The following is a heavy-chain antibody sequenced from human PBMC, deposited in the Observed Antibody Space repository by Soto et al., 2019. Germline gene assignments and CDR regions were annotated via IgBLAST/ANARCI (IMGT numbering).Heavy chain of an antibody. D-gene: IGHD3-10*01. CDR1: GFTFSSYG. CDR2: IWYDGSNK. V-gene: IGHV3-33*01. J-gene: IGHJ3*02. Sequence: QVQLVESGGGVVQPGRSLRLSCAASGFTFSSYGMHWVRQAPGKGLEWVAVIWYDGSNKYYADSVKGRFTISRDNSKNXLYLQMNSLRAEDTAVYYCARDPDYGSGQNDAFDIWGQGTMVTVSS. CDR3: ARDPDYGSGQNDAFDI.